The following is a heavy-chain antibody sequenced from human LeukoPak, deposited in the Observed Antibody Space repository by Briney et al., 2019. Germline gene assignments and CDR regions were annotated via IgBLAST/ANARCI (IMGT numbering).Heavy chain of an antibody. CDR3: ARELAVTGKDYYNDGMDV. D-gene: IGHD1-20*01. V-gene: IGHV1-46*01. CDR1: GYTVTSYD. CDR2: IKPSVGST. Sequence: ASVKLSCTASGYTVTSYDMHWVRQSPRPGLGWMGIIKPSVGSTSYAQKFPGRVTMTTDTSTSTLYMELSSLRCEDTAVYYCARELAVTGKDYYNDGMDVGGEGTTVTVSS. J-gene: IGHJ6*04.